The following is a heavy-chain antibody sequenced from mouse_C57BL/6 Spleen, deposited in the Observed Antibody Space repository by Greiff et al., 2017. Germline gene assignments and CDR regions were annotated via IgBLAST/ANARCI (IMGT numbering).Heavy chain of an antibody. V-gene: IGHV1-80*01. Sequence: VKLQESGAELVKPGASVKISCKASGYAFSSYWMNWVKQRPGKGLEWIGQIYPGDGDTNYNGKFKGKATLTADKSSSTAYMQLSSLTSEDSAVYFCARSFITTVVATNYYAMDYWGQGTSVTVSS. CDR3: ARSFITTVVATNYYAMDY. D-gene: IGHD1-1*01. CDR1: GYAFSSYW. J-gene: IGHJ4*01. CDR2: IYPGDGDT.